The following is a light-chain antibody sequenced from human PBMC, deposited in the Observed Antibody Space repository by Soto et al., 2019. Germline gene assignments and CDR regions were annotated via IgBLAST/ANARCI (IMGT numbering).Light chain of an antibody. J-gene: IGKJ5*01. CDR3: QHYHNWPIT. CDR1: QSVSSN. V-gene: IGKV3D-15*01. Sequence: EIVITQSPATLSVSPGERATLSCRASQSVSSNLAWYQQKPGQAPRLLIYGASSRATGIPDRFSGSGSGTDFTLTISRLEPEDFAVYYCQHYHNWPITFGQGTRLEIK. CDR2: GAS.